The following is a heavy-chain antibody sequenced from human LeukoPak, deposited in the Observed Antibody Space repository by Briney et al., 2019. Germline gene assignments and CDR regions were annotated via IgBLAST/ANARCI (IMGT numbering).Heavy chain of an antibody. CDR2: MNPNSGNT. D-gene: IGHD3-9*01. V-gene: IGHV1-8*01. J-gene: IGHJ5*02. Sequence: APVKVSCKASGYTFTSYDINWVRQATGQGLEWMGWMNPNSGNTGYAQKFQGRVTMTRNTSISTAYMELCSLRSEDTAVYYCARGGAVQHAPRYFDWFVPPGNWFDPWGQGTLVTVSS. CDR3: ARGGAVQHAPRYFDWFVPPGNWFDP. CDR1: GYTFTSYD.